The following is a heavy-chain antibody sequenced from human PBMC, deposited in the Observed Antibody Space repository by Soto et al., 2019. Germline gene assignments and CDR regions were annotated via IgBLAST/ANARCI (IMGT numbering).Heavy chain of an antibody. J-gene: IGHJ5*02. D-gene: IGHD3-3*01. Sequence: PSETLSLTCTVSGGSISSYYWSWIRQPPGKGLEWIGYIYYSGSTNYNPSLKSRVTISVDTFKNQFSLKLSSVTAADTAVYYCARDPESVLYYDFWSGYWFDPWGEGTLVTVSS. V-gene: IGHV4-59*01. CDR2: IYYSGST. CDR3: ARDPESVLYYDFWSGYWFDP. CDR1: GGSISSYY.